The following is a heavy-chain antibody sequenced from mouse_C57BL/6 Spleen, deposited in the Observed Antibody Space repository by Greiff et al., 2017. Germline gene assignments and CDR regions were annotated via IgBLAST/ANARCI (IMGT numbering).Heavy chain of an antibody. J-gene: IGHJ1*03. CDR3: ARNGEYYGSSYDWYFDV. V-gene: IGHV2-2*01. CDR1: GFSLTSYG. D-gene: IGHD1-1*01. CDR2: ICSGGST. Sequence: QVHVKQSGPGLVQPSQSLSITCTVSGFSLTSYGVPWVRQSPGKGLEWLGVICSGGSTDYNAAFISRLSISKDNSKSQVFFKMNSLQADDTAIYYCARNGEYYGSSYDWYFDVWGTGTTVTVSS.